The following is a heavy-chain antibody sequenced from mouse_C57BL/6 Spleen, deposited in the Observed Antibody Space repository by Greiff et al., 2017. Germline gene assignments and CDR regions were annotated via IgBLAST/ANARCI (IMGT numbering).Heavy chain of an antibody. CDR3: ARPYDRYAMDY. V-gene: IGHV1-42*01. CDR1: GYSFTGYY. D-gene: IGHD2-3*01. Sequence: EVQLQQSGPELVKPGASVKISCKASGYSFTGYYMNWVKQSPEKSLEWIGEINPSTGGTTYNQKFKAKATLTVDKSSSTAYMQLKSLTSEDSAVYYCARPYDRYAMDYWGQGTSVTVSS. J-gene: IGHJ4*01. CDR2: INPSTGGT.